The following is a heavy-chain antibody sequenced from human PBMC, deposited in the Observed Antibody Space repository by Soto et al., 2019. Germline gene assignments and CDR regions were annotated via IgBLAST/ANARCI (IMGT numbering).Heavy chain of an antibody. Sequence: SVKVSCKASGGTFSNYAISWVRQAPGQGLEWMGGIIPIFGTTKYAQKFQGRVTITADESTSTAYMELSSLRSEDTAVYYCAIEYSSSPPYYPIGYWGQGTLVTVSS. CDR2: IIPIFGTT. V-gene: IGHV1-69*13. D-gene: IGHD6-6*01. CDR3: AIEYSSSPPYYPIGY. CDR1: GGTFSNYA. J-gene: IGHJ4*02.